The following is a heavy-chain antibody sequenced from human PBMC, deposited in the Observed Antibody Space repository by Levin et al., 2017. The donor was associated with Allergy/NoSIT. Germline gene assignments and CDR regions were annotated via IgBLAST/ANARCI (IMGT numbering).Heavy chain of an antibody. J-gene: IGHJ5*02. V-gene: IGHV4-34*01. CDR2: INHSGST. CDR1: GGSFSGYY. CDR3: ARRGVQDGGWFDP. D-gene: IGHD2-8*01. Sequence: KASETLSLTCAVYGGSFSGYYWSWIRQPPGKGLEWIGEINHSGSTNYNPSLKSRVTISVDTSKNQFSLKLSSVTAADTAVYYCARRGVQDGGWFDPWGQGTLVTVSS.